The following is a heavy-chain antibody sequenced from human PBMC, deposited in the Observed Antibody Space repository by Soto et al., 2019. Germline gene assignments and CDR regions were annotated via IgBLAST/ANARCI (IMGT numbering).Heavy chain of an antibody. CDR2: IYPSDSDT. V-gene: IGHV5-51*01. Sequence: GESLKISCKGSGYNFAGYWIAWVRQMPGKGLELMGIIYPSDSDTRYRPSFQGQVTISADKSISSAYLQWSSLRASDTAMYYCARGGVSTRTFDYWGQGTPVTGSS. J-gene: IGHJ4*02. D-gene: IGHD3-3*01. CDR3: ARGGVSTRTFDY. CDR1: GYNFAGYW.